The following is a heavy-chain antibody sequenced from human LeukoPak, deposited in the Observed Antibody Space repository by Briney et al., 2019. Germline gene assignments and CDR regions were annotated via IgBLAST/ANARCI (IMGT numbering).Heavy chain of an antibody. V-gene: IGHV3-30*18. Sequence: PGGSLRLSCAASGFTFSSYGMHWVRQAPGKGLEWVAVISYDGSNKYYADSVKGRFTISRDNSKNTLYLQMNSLRAEDTAVYYCAKVIETNDYFDYWGQGTLVTVSS. CDR2: ISYDGSNK. CDR1: GFTFSSYG. D-gene: IGHD2/OR15-2a*01. J-gene: IGHJ4*02. CDR3: AKVIETNDYFDY.